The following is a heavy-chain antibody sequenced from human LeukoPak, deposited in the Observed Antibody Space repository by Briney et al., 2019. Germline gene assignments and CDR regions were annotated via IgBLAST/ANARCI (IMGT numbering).Heavy chain of an antibody. J-gene: IGHJ5*02. Sequence: SVKVSCKASGGTFSSYAISWVRQAPGKGLEWMGGIIPIFGTANYAQKFQGRVTITADKSTSTAYMELSSLRSEDTAVYYCASSLRSPHYDFWSGYWYWFDPWGQGTLVTVSS. CDR2: IIPIFGTA. D-gene: IGHD3-3*01. V-gene: IGHV1-69*06. CDR1: GGTFSSYA. CDR3: ASSLRSPHYDFWSGYWYWFDP.